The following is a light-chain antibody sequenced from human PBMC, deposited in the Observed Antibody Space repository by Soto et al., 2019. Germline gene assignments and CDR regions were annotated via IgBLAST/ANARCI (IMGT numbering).Light chain of an antibody. CDR2: GAS. CDR1: QSVSSN. V-gene: IGKV3-15*01. Sequence: EIVMTQSPATLSVSPGERATLSCRAGQSVSSNLAWYQQNPGQAPRLLIYGASTRATGIPARFSGSGSGTEFTLTISSLQSEDFAVYYCQQYRTFGQGTKVEI. J-gene: IGKJ1*01. CDR3: QQYRT.